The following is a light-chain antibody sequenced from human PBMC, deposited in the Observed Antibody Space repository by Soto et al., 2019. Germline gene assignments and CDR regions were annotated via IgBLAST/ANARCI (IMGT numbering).Light chain of an antibody. V-gene: IGKV3-20*01. Sequence: ELTQFPGTLSLSPGERATLSCRASQSVNSQYSAWYQQKPGQAPRLLIYDGSTRATGIPDRFSGSGSGTDFTLTISRLEPEAFAVYYCQQFEGSLIFGGGTKLEIK. CDR2: DGS. CDR1: QSVNSQY. J-gene: IGKJ4*01. CDR3: QQFEGSLI.